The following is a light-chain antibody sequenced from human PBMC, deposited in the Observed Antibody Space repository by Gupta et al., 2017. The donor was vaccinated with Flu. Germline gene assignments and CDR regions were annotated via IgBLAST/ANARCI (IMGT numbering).Light chain of an antibody. CDR3: QQYYNSPIT. V-gene: IGKV4-1*01. J-gene: IGKJ4*01. Sequence: DIVMTQSPDSLTVSLGERATINCRSSQSVLYRSTNKNYLAWYQQKPGQPPKLLISWASTRESGVPDRYSGSGSGTHFTLTISSLQAEDVAVYYCQQYYNSPITFGGGTKVEIK. CDR1: QSVLYRSTNKNY. CDR2: WAS.